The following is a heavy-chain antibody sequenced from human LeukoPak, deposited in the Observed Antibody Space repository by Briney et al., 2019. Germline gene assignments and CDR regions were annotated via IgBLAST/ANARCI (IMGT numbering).Heavy chain of an antibody. CDR2: IYPGDSDT. J-gene: IGHJ4*02. D-gene: IGHD2-2*01. CDR3: ARQDGYALYYFDS. CDR1: GYSFTAYW. V-gene: IGHV5-51*01. Sequence: GSLKISCKGSGYSFTAYWIAWVRQMPGKGLEWMGIIYPGDSDTRYSPSFQGQVTISADKSISTAYLQWSSLKASDTAMYYCARQDGYALYYFDSWGQGTLVTVSS.